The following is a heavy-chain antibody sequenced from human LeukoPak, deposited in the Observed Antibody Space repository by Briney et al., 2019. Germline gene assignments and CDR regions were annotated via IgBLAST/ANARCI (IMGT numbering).Heavy chain of an antibody. CDR1: GGSITTTNY. J-gene: IGHJ4*02. CDR2: ISLAGRT. CDR3: SRESGPFCPFGH. Sequence: SETLSLTCGVSGGSITTTNYWSWVRQPPGGGLEWIGEISLAGRTRYNPSLKSRVNISIDESKNQLYLNLATVTAADTAVYYCSRESGPFCPFGHWGQGTLVAVTS. D-gene: IGHD1-26*01. V-gene: IGHV4-4*02.